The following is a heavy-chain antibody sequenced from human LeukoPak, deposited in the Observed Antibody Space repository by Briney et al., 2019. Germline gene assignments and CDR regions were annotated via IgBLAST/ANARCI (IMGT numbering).Heavy chain of an antibody. CDR2: IYSGGST. CDR1: GFTVSSNY. Sequence: PGGSLRLSCAASGFTVSSNYMSWVRQAPGKGLERVSVIYSGGSTYYADSVKGRFTISRDNSKNTLYLQMNSLRAEDTAVYHCARSYSGYDLFDYWGQGTLVTVSS. D-gene: IGHD5-12*01. V-gene: IGHV3-53*01. CDR3: ARSYSGYDLFDY. J-gene: IGHJ4*02.